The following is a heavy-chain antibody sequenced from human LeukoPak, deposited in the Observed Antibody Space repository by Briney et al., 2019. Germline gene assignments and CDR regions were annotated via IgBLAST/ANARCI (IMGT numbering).Heavy chain of an antibody. D-gene: IGHD3-10*01. J-gene: IGHJ4*02. CDR3: ARERYYYGSGSSFDY. CDR1: GFTFSSYW. CDR2: IKSDGSST. V-gene: IGHV3-74*01. Sequence: GRSLRLSCAASGFTFSSYWMHWVRHVPGKGLVWVSLIKSDGSSTNYADSVKGRFTISRDNSKNTLYLQMNSLRAEDTAVYYCARERYYYGSGSSFDYWGQGTLVTVSS.